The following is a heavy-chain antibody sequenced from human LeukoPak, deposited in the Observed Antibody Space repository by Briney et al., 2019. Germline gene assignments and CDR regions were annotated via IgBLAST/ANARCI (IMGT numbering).Heavy chain of an antibody. D-gene: IGHD3-22*01. J-gene: IGHJ4*02. Sequence: KPGGSLRLSCAASGFTFSSYSMNWVRQAPGKGLEWVSSISSGSSYIYYADSVKGRFTISRDNAKNSLYLQMNSLRAEDTAVYYCARVATYYDSSGYNSGYFDYWGQGTLVTVSS. CDR2: ISSGSSYI. CDR1: GFTFSSYS. CDR3: ARVATYYDSSGYNSGYFDY. V-gene: IGHV3-21*01.